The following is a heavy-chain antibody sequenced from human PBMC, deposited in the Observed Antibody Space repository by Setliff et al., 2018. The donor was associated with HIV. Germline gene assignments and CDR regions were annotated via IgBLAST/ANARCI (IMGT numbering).Heavy chain of an antibody. CDR1: GGSFSGYY. V-gene: IGHV4-34*01. CDR3: AGGPGTTSIDP. J-gene: IGHJ5*02. CDR2: INHSGST. D-gene: IGHD1-26*01. Sequence: SKTLSLTCAVYGGSFSGYYWSWIRQPPGKGLEWIGEINHSGSTNYNMSLWSRVTISLDASRNQFSLELISVTAADTAVYYCAGGPGTTSIDPWGQGTQVTVSS.